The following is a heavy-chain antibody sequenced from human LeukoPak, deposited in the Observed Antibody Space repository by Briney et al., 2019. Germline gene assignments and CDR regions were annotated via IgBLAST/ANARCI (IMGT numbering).Heavy chain of an antibody. Sequence: HPGGSLRLSCAASGFTFSSYAMSWVRQAPGKGLEWVSAISGSGGSTYYADSVKGRFTISRDNSKNTLYLQMNSLRAEDTAVYYCAKFHKYDYGDYVRYYYGMDVWGQGTTVTVSS. D-gene: IGHD4-17*01. CDR2: ISGSGGST. J-gene: IGHJ6*02. CDR1: GFTFSSYA. CDR3: AKFHKYDYGDYVRYYYGMDV. V-gene: IGHV3-23*01.